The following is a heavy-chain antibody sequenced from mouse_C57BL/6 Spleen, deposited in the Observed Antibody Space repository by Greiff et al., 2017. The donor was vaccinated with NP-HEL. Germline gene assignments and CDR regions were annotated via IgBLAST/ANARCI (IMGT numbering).Heavy chain of an antibody. CDR1: GFTFSSYA. D-gene: IGHD4-1*02. V-gene: IGHV5-4*03. J-gene: IGHJ3*01. CDR3: ASPNSY. Sequence: DVKLVESGGGLVKPGGSLKLSCAASGFTFSSYAMSWVRQTPEKRLEWVATISDGGSYTYYPDNVKGRFTISRDNAKNNLYLQMSHLKSEDTAMYYCASPNSYWGQGTLVTVSA. CDR2: ISDGGSYT.